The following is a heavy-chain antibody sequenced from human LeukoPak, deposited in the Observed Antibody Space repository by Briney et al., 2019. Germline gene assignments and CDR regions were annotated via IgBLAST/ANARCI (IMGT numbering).Heavy chain of an antibody. CDR2: MNPNSGNT. V-gene: IGHV1-8*01. D-gene: IGHD1-26*01. Sequence: ASVKVSCMASGDTSTSYAINWVRPATGQGGEWMGWMNPNSGNTGYAQKFQGRVTMTKNTSISTAYMELSSLRSEDTAVYYCARGPPHSGSYYFDYWGQGTQVTDSS. CDR1: GDTSTSYA. CDR3: ARGPPHSGSYYFDY. J-gene: IGHJ4*02.